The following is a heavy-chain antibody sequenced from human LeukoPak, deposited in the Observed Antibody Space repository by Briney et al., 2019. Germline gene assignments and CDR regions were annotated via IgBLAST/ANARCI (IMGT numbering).Heavy chain of an antibody. CDR3: ARGLLNWVRYCSSTSCPRPYYYYYMDV. D-gene: IGHD2-2*01. J-gene: IGHJ6*03. Sequence: GASVKVSCKASGGTFSSYAISWVRQAPGQGLEWMGGIIPIFGTANYAQKFQGRVTITADESTSTAYMELSSLRSEDTAVYYCARGLLNWVRYCSSTSCPRPYYYYYMDVWGKGTTVTISS. V-gene: IGHV1-69*13. CDR2: IIPIFGTA. CDR1: GGTFSSYA.